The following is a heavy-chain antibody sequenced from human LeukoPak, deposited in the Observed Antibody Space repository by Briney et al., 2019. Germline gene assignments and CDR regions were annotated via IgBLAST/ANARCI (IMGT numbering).Heavy chain of an antibody. CDR2: IYYSGST. CDR3: ARLERSKYYYDSSGYYFAGGMDV. J-gene: IGHJ6*02. Sequence: PSETLSLTCTVSGGSISSSSYYWGWIRQPPGKGLEWIGSIYYSGSTYYNPSLKSRVTISVDTSKNQFSLKLSSATAADTAVYYCARLERSKYYYDSSGYYFAGGMDVWGQGTTVTVSS. V-gene: IGHV4-39*01. D-gene: IGHD3-22*01. CDR1: GGSISSSSYY.